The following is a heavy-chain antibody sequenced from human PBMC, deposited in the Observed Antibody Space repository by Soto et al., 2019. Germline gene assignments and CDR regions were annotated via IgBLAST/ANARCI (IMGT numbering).Heavy chain of an antibody. Sequence: SLRLSFEDSGFTLGDYAMHWVLQVPLRVLEWVSGVSWTNISFGYVDSVKGRFNISRDNAKNYLYLQMNSLRREDTAFYYCAKDRNTAMVTGDFDYWGHGTLVTV. CDR1: GFTLGDYA. CDR3: AKDRNTAMVTGDFDY. V-gene: IGHV3-9*01. D-gene: IGHD5-18*01. J-gene: IGHJ4*01. CDR2: VSWTNISF.